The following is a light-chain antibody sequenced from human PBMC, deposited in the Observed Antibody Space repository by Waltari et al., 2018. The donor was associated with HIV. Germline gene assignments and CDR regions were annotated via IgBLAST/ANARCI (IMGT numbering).Light chain of an antibody. CDR3: SSYTSSSTLWV. V-gene: IGLV2-14*01. Sequence: QSALTQPASVSGSPGQSITISCTGTSSDVGGYNYVSWYQQHPVKAPKLIIYDVSKRPSGVSNRFSGSKSGNTASRTISGLQAEDEADYYCSSYTSSSTLWVFGGGTKLTVL. J-gene: IGLJ3*02. CDR1: SSDVGGYNY. CDR2: DVS.